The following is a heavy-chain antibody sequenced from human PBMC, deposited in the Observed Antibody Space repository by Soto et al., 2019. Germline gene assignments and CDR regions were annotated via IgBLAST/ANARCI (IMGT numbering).Heavy chain of an antibody. CDR2: IIPIFGTP. CDR1: GGIFSTYA. Sequence: QVQLVQSGAEVKKPGSSVKVSCKASGGIFSTYAISWLRQAPGQGLELMGGIIPIFGTPNYAQRSQGRVTITADESTSTAYMELSRLRSEDTAVYYFARDRDDYGSGNYYNRIDFWGQGTLVTVSS. CDR3: ARDRDDYGSGNYYNRIDF. D-gene: IGHD3-10*01. V-gene: IGHV1-69*01. J-gene: IGHJ4*02.